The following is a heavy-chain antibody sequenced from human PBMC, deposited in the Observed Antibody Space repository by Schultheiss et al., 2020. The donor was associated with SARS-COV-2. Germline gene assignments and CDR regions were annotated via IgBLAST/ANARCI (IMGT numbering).Heavy chain of an antibody. V-gene: IGHV4-61*01. Sequence: GSLRLSCPVSGGSVSSGSYYWSWMRQPPGMGLEWIGYIYNSGSTNYNPSLKSRVTISVDTSKNQFSLKLSSVTAADTAVYYCAREPTVATIIRWFDPWGQGTLVTVSS. D-gene: IGHD5-12*01. CDR1: GGSVSSGSYY. CDR3: AREPTVATIIRWFDP. CDR2: IYNSGST. J-gene: IGHJ5*02.